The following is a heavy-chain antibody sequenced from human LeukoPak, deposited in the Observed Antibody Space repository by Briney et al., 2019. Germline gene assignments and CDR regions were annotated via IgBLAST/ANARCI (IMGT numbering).Heavy chain of an antibody. CDR1: GFTFSSYG. CDR2: ISGSGGST. Sequence: GGSLRLSCAASGFTFSSYGMHWVRQAPGKGLEWVSAISGSGGSTYYADSVKGRFTISRDNSKNTLYLQMNSLRAEDTAVYYCAKDRGATVVDYWGQGTLVTVSS. D-gene: IGHD1-26*01. CDR3: AKDRGATVVDY. V-gene: IGHV3-23*01. J-gene: IGHJ4*02.